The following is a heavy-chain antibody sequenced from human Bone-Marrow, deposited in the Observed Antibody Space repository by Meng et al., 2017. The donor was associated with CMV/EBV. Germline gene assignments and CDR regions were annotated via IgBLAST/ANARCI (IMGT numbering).Heavy chain of an antibody. Sequence: SETLSLTCTVSGYSISSGYYWGWIRQPPGKGLEWIGSIYYSGSTYYNPSLKSRVTISVDTSRNQFSLKLSSVTAADTAVYYCARGGYSNYYFDYWGQGTLVTVSS. J-gene: IGHJ4*02. CDR2: IYYSGST. CDR1: GYSISSGYY. D-gene: IGHD4-11*01. CDR3: ARGGYSNYYFDY. V-gene: IGHV4-38-2*02.